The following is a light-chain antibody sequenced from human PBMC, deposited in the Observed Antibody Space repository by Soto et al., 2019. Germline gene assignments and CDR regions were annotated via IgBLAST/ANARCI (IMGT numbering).Light chain of an antibody. CDR2: DAS. CDR3: QQYYNTPYT. CDR1: QSLRSN. V-gene: IGKV3-15*01. Sequence: EIVMTQSPATLSVSPGERATLSCRASQSLRSNLAWYQQKPGQAPRLIMYDASTRATGIPARFSGSGSGTEFTLTISSLQAEDVAVYSCQQYYNTPYTFGQGTKLEIK. J-gene: IGKJ2*01.